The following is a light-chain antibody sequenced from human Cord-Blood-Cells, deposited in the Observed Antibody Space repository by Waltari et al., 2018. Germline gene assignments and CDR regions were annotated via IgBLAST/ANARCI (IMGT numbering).Light chain of an antibody. CDR1: QSISSY. CDR2: AAS. V-gene: IGKV1-39*01. J-gene: IGKJ2*01. Sequence: DIKMTQSPSSLSASVGDRVTITCRASQSISSYLNWYQQKPGKAPRLLIYAASSLQSGVPSRFSGSGSGTDVTLTISSLQPEDFATYYCQQSYSTHTFGQGTKLEIK. CDR3: QQSYSTHT.